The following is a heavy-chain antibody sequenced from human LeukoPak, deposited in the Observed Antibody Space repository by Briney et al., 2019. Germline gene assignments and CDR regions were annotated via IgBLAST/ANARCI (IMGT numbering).Heavy chain of an antibody. V-gene: IGHV3-23*01. CDR2: ISGSGGST. CDR3: ARRAGAYSHPYDY. D-gene: IGHD4/OR15-4a*01. Sequence: PGGSLRLSCAASGFTFSSYAMSWVRQAPGKGLEWVSAISGSGGSTYYADSVKGRFTISRDNSKNTLYLQMDSLRAEDTAVYYCARRAGAYSHPYDYWGQGTLVTVSS. J-gene: IGHJ4*02. CDR1: GFTFSSYA.